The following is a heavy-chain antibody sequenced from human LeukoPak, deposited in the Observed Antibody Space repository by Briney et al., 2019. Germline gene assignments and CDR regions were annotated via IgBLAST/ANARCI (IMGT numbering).Heavy chain of an antibody. CDR2: ISYDGSNK. J-gene: IGHJ3*02. Sequence: GGSLRLSCAASGFTFSSYAMNWVRQAPGKGLEWVAVISYDGSNKYNADSVKRGFTISRDNSKHTLYLQMNSLRAEDTAVYYCAKDLVLSALRSDACDIWGQETMVSVSS. V-gene: IGHV3-30*04. CDR1: GFTFSSYA. D-gene: IGHD2-21*02. CDR3: AKDLVLSALRSDACDI.